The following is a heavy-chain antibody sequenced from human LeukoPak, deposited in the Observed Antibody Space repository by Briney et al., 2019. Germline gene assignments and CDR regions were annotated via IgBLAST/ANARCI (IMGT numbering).Heavy chain of an antibody. Sequence: GGSLRLSCAASGFTFSSYAMSWVRQAPGKGLEWVSPISGSGGSTYYADSVKGRFTISRDNSKNTLYLQMNSLRAEDTAVYYCAHHPTIWFGELLQSCWGQGTLVTVSS. CDR1: GFTFSSYA. CDR2: ISGSGGST. J-gene: IGHJ4*02. CDR3: AHHPTIWFGELLQSC. D-gene: IGHD3-10*01. V-gene: IGHV3-23*01.